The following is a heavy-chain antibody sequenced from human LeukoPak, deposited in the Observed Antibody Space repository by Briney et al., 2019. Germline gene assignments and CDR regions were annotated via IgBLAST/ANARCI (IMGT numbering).Heavy chain of an antibody. CDR2: IGSSSSYI. CDR1: GFTFSSYS. V-gene: IGHV3-21*01. J-gene: IGHJ3*02. CDR3: AREGGDYDEAFDI. Sequence: GGSLRLSCAASGFTFSSYSMNWVRQAPGKGLEWVSSIGSSSSYIYYADSVKGRFTISRDNAKNSLYLQMNSLRAEDTAVCYCAREGGDYDEAFDIWGQGTMVTVSS. D-gene: IGHD4-17*01.